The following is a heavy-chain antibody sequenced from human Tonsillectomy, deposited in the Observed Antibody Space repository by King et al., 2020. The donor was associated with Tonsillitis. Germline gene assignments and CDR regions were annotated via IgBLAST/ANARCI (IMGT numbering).Heavy chain of an antibody. J-gene: IGHJ3*02. CDR1: GFTFSSYA. CDR3: AKILELAEELSAFDI. D-gene: IGHD5-24*01. V-gene: IGHV3-23*04. CDR2: ISGCAGTT. Sequence: VQLVESGGGLVQPGGSLRLSCAASGFTFSSYAMSWVRQAPGKGLEWVSTISGCAGTTYYADSVKGRFTISRDNSKNTLYLQMNGLGAEDTAVYYCAKILELAEELSAFDIWGQGTMVTVSS.